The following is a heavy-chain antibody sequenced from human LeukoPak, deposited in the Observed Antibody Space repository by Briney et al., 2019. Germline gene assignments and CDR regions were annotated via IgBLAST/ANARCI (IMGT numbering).Heavy chain of an antibody. CDR3: ARGHAYYGWGIRY. CDR1: GYTFTGYY. Sequence: GASVKVSCKASGYTFTGYYMHWVRQAPGQGLEWMGWINPNSGGTNYAQKFQGRVTMTRDTSISTAYMELSRLRSDDTAVYYCARGHAYYGWGIRYWGQGTLVTVSS. CDR2: INPNSGGT. V-gene: IGHV1-2*02. J-gene: IGHJ4*02. D-gene: IGHD3-10*01.